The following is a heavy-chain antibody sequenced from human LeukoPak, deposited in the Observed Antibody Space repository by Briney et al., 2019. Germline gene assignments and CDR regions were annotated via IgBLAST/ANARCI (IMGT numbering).Heavy chain of an antibody. CDR1: GGSFSGYY. CDR2: INHSGNA. Sequence: SETLSLTCAVYGGSFSGYYWTWIRQPPGKGLEWIGEINHSGNANYNPSLKSRVAISVDTSKNQFSLKLSSVIAADTAMYYCARSKDGSGFAAYWGQGTQVTVSS. D-gene: IGHD3-22*01. J-gene: IGHJ4*02. CDR3: ARSKDGSGFAAY. V-gene: IGHV4-34*01.